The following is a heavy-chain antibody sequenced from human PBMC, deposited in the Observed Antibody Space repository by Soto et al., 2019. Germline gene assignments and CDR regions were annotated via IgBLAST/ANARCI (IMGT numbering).Heavy chain of an antibody. Sequence: PSETLSLTCALYGGSFSGYYWSWIRQPPGKGLEWIGEINHSGSTNYNPSLKSRVSISVATSKNQFSLKLSSVTAADTAVYYCARGCTLYAEYYYYYYMDVWGKGTTVTVSS. V-gene: IGHV4-34*01. CDR3: ARGCTLYAEYYYYYYMDV. J-gene: IGHJ6*03. D-gene: IGHD2-2*02. CDR2: INHSGST. CDR1: GGSFSGYY.